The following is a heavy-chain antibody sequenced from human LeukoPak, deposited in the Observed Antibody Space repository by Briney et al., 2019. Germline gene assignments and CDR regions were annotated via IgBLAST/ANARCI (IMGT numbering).Heavy chain of an antibody. D-gene: IGHD6-19*01. V-gene: IGHV3-33*01. CDR1: GFTFSNYG. J-gene: IGHJ4*02. Sequence: GGSLRLSCAASGFTFSNYGMHWVRQAPGKGLEWVAVIWYDGTNKYYADSVKGRFTISRDNSKNMQYLQMNSLGVEDTAVYYCARDLGCGWYDYWGQGTLVTVSS. CDR2: IWYDGTNK. CDR3: ARDLGCGWYDY.